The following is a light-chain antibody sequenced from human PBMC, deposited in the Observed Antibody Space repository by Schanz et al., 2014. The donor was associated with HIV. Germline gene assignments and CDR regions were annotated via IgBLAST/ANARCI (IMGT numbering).Light chain of an antibody. Sequence: DIQMTQSPSSLSASVGDRVTITCRASQSISSYLNWYQQKPGKAPKLLIYAASSLQSGVPSRFSGRGSGTEFTLTITNLQPEDFATYYCQQCVTYPYTFGQGTKLDIK. V-gene: IGKV1-39*01. J-gene: IGKJ2*01. CDR2: AAS. CDR3: QQCVTYPYT. CDR1: QSISSY.